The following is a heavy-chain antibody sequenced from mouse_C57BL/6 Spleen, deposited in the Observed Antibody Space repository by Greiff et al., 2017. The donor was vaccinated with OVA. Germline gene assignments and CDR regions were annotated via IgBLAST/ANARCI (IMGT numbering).Heavy chain of an antibody. CDR2: IDPSDSET. J-gene: IGHJ1*03. CDR3: ARLGDYDGYWYFDV. CDR1: GYTFTSYW. Sequence: QVQLKQPGAELVRPGSSVKLSCKASGYTFTSYWMHWVKQRPIQGLEWIGNIDPSDSETHYNQKFKDKATLTVDKSSSTAYMQLSSLTSEDSAVYYCARLGDYDGYWYFDVWGTGTTVTVSS. D-gene: IGHD2-4*01. V-gene: IGHV1-52*01.